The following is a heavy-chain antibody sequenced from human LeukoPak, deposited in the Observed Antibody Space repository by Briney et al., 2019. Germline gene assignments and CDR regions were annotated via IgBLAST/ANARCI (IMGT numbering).Heavy chain of an antibody. CDR2: INHSGST. J-gene: IGHJ4*02. V-gene: IGHV4-34*01. D-gene: IGHD3-22*01. CDR1: GGSFSGYY. CDR3: ARGPVVTLDYYDSSGDDY. Sequence: SETLSLTCAVYGGSFSGYYWSWIRQPPGKGLEWIGEINHSGSTNYNPSLKSRVTISVDTSKNQFSLKLSSVTAADTAVYYCARGPVVTLDYYDSSGDDYWGQGTLVTVFS.